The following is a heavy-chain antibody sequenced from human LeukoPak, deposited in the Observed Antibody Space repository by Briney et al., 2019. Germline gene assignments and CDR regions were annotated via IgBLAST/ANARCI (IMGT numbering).Heavy chain of an antibody. Sequence: SGFTVSXXXXXXXXXXPGXXXXXXSVIYSGGSTCYADSVKGRFTISRDNSKNTLYLQMNSLRAEDTAVYYCAREVDTATYYFDYWGQGTLVTVSS. J-gene: IGHJ4*02. CDR1: GFTVSXXX. CDR2: IYSGGST. CDR3: AREVDTATYYFDY. V-gene: IGHV3-66*01. D-gene: IGHD5-18*01.